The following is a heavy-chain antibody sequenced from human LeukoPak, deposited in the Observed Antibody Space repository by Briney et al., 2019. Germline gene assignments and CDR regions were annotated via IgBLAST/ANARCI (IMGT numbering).Heavy chain of an antibody. CDR2: ISESSDTI. J-gene: IGHJ6*03. V-gene: IGHV3-48*04. CDR3: ARVIVFRGYMDV. CDR1: GFTMSSYS. Sequence: GGSLRLSCAVSGFTMSSYSMNWVRQAPGKGLEWVSHISESSDTIYYADSVKGRFTISRDNAKNSLYLQMDSLRAEDTAVYYCARVIVFRGYMDVWGKGTTVTVSS. D-gene: IGHD1-26*01.